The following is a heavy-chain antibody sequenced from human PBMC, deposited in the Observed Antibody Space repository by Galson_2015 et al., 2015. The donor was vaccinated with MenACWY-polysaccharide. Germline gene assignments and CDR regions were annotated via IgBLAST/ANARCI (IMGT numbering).Heavy chain of an antibody. CDR2: ISGSGGST. V-gene: IGHV3-23*01. CDR1: GFPFSSYA. D-gene: IGHD3-3*01. Sequence: LRLSCAASGFPFSSYAMSWVRQAPGQGLEWVSAISGSGGSTYYADSVKGRFTISRDNSKNTLYLQMSSLRAEDTAVYYCAKEGGFWSGYYIDYWGQGTLVTVSS. CDR3: AKEGGFWSGYYIDY. J-gene: IGHJ4*02.